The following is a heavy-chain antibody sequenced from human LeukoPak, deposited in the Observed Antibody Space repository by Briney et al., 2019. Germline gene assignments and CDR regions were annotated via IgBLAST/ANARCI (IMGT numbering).Heavy chain of an antibody. CDR1: GGSFSGYY. Sequence: SETLSLTCAVYGGSFSGYYWSWIRQPPGKGLEWIGEINHSGSTNYNPSLKSRVTISVDTSKNQFSLQLNSVTPEDTAVYYCAREGLGYYYGSGSYDYWGQGTLVTVSS. V-gene: IGHV4-34*01. CDR3: AREGLGYYYGSGSYDY. CDR2: INHSGST. D-gene: IGHD3-10*01. J-gene: IGHJ4*02.